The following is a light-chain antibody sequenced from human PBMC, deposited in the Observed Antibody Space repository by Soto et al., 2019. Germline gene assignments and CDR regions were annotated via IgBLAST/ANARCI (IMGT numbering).Light chain of an antibody. J-gene: IGKJ3*01. Sequence: EIVLTQSPATLSLSPGERATLSCRASQSVSSYLAWYQQKPGQAPRLLIYDASNMATGIPARFSGSGSGTDFTLTISSLEPEDFAVYYCQQRSNWELTFGPGTKVDIK. V-gene: IGKV3-11*01. CDR2: DAS. CDR1: QSVSSY. CDR3: QQRSNWELT.